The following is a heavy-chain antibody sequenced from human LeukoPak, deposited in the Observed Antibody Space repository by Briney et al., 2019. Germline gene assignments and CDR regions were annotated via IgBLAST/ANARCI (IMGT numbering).Heavy chain of an antibody. D-gene: IGHD3-3*01. V-gene: IGHV4-34*01. CDR2: INHSGST. CDR3: ASGHSLPVLRFLEWFPTFDY. CDR1: GGSISSYY. J-gene: IGHJ4*02. Sequence: PSETLSLTCTVSGGSISSYYWSWIRQPPGKGLEWIGEINHSGSTNYNLSLKSRVTISVDTSKNQFSLKLSSVTAADTAVYYCASGHSLPVLRFLEWFPTFDYWGQGTLVTVSS.